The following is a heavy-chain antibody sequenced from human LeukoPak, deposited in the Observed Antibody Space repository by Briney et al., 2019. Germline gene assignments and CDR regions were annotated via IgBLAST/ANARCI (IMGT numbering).Heavy chain of an antibody. J-gene: IGHJ4*02. CDR2: IDPDGSST. CDR3: AREDYSNYAPYFDY. CDR1: GFTFSQYW. D-gene: IGHD4-11*01. Sequence: GGSLRLSCEASGFTFSQYWMHWVRQAPGKGLVWVSRIDPDGSSTDYADSVKGRFTISRDNAKNTLYLQLNSLRAEDTAVYYCAREDYSNYAPYFDYWGQGTLVTVSS. V-gene: IGHV3-74*01.